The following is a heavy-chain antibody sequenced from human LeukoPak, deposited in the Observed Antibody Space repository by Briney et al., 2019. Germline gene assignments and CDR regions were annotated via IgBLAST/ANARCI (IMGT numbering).Heavy chain of an antibody. D-gene: IGHD6-13*01. J-gene: IGHJ4*02. CDR3: ARQPSSWFTSFDS. CDR1: GGSLSSYC. Sequence: PSETVSLTCTVSGGSLSSYCWSWIRQPPGKGLEWIAYIYYSGSTNYNPSLKSRVTISVDTSKNQFSLKLSSVTAADTAVYYCARQPSSWFTSFDSWGQGTLVTVSS. CDR2: IYYSGST. V-gene: IGHV4-59*01.